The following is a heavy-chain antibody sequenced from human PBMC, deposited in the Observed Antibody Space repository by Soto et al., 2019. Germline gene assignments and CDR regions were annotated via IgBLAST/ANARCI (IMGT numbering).Heavy chain of an antibody. J-gene: IGHJ4*02. CDR2: ISATGGGT. D-gene: IGHD3-16*01. CDR3: AKDRRAGGNSAFYFDF. CDR1: GFKFSNYA. V-gene: IGHV3-23*01. Sequence: GGSLRLSCAASGFKFSNYAMSWVRQAPGKGLEWVSLISATGGGTYYADSVKGRFTISRDNSHNTLYLQVHSLTAEDTAVYSCAKDRRAGGNSAFYFDFGGQEAQVTVSS.